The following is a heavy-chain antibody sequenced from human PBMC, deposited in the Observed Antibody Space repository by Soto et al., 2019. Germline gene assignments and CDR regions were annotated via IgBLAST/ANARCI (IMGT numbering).Heavy chain of an antibody. CDR1: GFTFSSYD. CDR2: ISYDGSNK. J-gene: IGHJ6*02. V-gene: IGHV3-30*18. Sequence: QVQLVESGGGVVQPGRSLRLSCAASGFTFSSYDMHWVRQAPGKGLEWVAVISYDGSNKYYADSVKGRFTISRDNSKNTLYLQMNSLRAEDTAVYYCAKDIQLYYALLTGHDYYSYGMDVWGQGTTVTVSS. CDR3: AKDIQLYYALLTGHDYYSYGMDV. D-gene: IGHD3-9*01.